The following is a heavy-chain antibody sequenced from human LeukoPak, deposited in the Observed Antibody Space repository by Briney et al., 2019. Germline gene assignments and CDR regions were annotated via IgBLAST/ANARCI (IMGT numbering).Heavy chain of an antibody. V-gene: IGHV1-69*13. J-gene: IGHJ4*02. D-gene: IGHD2-2*02. CDR3: ASSSLGYCSSTSCYTFDY. Sequence: GASVKVSCKASGGTFSSYAISWVRQAPGQGLEWMGGIIPIFGTANYAQKFQGRVTITADESTSTAYMELSSLRSEDTAVYYCASSSLGYCSSTSCYTFDYWGQGTLVTVSS. CDR1: GGTFSSYA. CDR2: IIPIFGTA.